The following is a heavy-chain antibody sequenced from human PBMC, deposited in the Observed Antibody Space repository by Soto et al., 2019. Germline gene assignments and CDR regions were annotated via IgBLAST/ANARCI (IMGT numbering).Heavy chain of an antibody. CDR1: GDTFNFYS. D-gene: IGHD3-10*01. V-gene: IGHV1-69*02. Sequence: QVQLVQSGAEVKRPGSSVKVSCKASGDTFNFYSINWVRQAPGLGLEWMGRVNPIVRMSNYAQKFQGRVTMTAYKSTRTAYMELSSLRSEDTGIYYCASSYGSGYRAFDYWGQGALVTVSS. CDR2: VNPIVRMS. J-gene: IGHJ4*02. CDR3: ASSYGSGYRAFDY.